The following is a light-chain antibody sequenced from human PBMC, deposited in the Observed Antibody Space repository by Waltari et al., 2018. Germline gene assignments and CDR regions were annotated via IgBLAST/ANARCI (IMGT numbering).Light chain of an antibody. CDR3: HFYNKWIWT. Sequence: ETELTQTPATLSLSPGERATLSCRASQNVTNGLAWYQQKPGQAPRLLIYGASTRATDIPDRFIGTGSGTDFSLTISSLQSEDFALYYCHFYNKWIWTSGQGTNLEI. V-gene: IGKV3-15*01. J-gene: IGKJ1*01. CDR2: GAS. CDR1: QNVTNG.